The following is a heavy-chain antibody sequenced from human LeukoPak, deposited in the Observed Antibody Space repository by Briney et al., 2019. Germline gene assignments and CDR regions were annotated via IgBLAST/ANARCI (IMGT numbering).Heavy chain of an antibody. J-gene: IGHJ5*02. V-gene: IGHV3-23*01. CDR2: ITGGHYAT. CDR1: GFSFSSFA. CDR3: TKDPNGDYIGAFDP. D-gene: IGHD4-17*01. Sequence: GGSLRLSCAASGFSFSSFAMTWVRQAPGKGLEWAFSITGGHYATYNTDSVKGRFTISRDNAKNTLYLQMNSLRADDTAIYYCTKDPNGDYIGAFDPWGQGTLVTVSS.